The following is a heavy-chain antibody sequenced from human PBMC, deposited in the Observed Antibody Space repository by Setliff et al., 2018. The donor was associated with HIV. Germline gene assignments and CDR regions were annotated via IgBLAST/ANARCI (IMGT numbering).Heavy chain of an antibody. CDR1: EFTFSSYA. CDR3: TKREAGAKPFDY. Sequence: GGSLRLSCVASEFTFSSYAMNWVRQAPGKGLEWVSTISGSGGTKYYAESVMGRFTISRDNSKNMLYLQMNSLRAEDTALYYCTKREAGAKPFDYWGRGTLVTV. CDR2: ISGSGGTK. D-gene: IGHD1-26*01. J-gene: IGHJ4*02. V-gene: IGHV3-23*01.